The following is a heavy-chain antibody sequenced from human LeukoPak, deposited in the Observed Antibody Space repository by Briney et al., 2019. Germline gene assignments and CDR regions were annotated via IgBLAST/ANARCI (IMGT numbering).Heavy chain of an antibody. Sequence: PSETLSLTCTVSGGSISSYYWSWIRQPPGKGLEWIGYIYYSGSTNYNPSLKSRVTISVDTSKNQFSLKLSSVTAADTAVYYCARGPHDYGDYYYYGMDVWGQGTTVTVSS. D-gene: IGHD4-17*01. CDR1: GGSISSYY. CDR3: ARGPHDYGDYYYYGMDV. CDR2: IYYSGST. J-gene: IGHJ6*02. V-gene: IGHV4-59*01.